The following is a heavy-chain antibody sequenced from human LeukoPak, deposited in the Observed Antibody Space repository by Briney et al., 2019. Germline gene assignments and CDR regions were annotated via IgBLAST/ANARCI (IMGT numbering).Heavy chain of an antibody. D-gene: IGHD6-19*01. CDR2: ISYDGSNK. Sequence: GTSLRLSCTASGYTFSDYGMHWVRQAPGKGLEWVAVISYDGSNKYYADSVKGRFTISRDNSKNTLYLQMNSLRAEDTAVYYCAKDHGAYSSGWSTYYYYGMDVWGQGTTVTVSS. V-gene: IGHV3-30*18. J-gene: IGHJ6*02. CDR1: GYTFSDYG. CDR3: AKDHGAYSSGWSTYYYYGMDV.